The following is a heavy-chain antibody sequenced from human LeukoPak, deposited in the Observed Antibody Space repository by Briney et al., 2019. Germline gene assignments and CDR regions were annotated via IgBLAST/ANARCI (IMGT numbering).Heavy chain of an antibody. CDR3: ARHSVGIAVAGIDY. Sequence: PSETLSLTCTVSGGTISSSSFYWGWLGQPPGKELEWIGSIYYSGSNYYNPSLKRLATISVNTYKTLFSLRLSSVTAADTAVYYCARHSVGIAVAGIDYWGQGTLVTVSS. J-gene: IGHJ4*02. CDR1: GGTISSSSFY. D-gene: IGHD6-19*01. CDR2: IYYSGSN. V-gene: IGHV4-39*01.